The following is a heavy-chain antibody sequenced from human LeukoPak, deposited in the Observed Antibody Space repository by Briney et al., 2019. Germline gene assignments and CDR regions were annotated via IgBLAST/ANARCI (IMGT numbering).Heavy chain of an antibody. CDR1: GFTFSNYA. J-gene: IGHJ4*01. D-gene: IGHD2-2*01. Sequence: PGGSLRLSCAASGFTFSNYAMTWFRQAPGRGLEWVSSIDDSANKIHYRDSVKGRFAISRDNAKNTLYLQMSSLRAEDTAVYYCAKVTSSSSWDMHFDSWGQGILVTVSS. V-gene: IGHV3-23*05. CDR2: IDDSANKI. CDR3: AKVTSSSSWDMHFDS.